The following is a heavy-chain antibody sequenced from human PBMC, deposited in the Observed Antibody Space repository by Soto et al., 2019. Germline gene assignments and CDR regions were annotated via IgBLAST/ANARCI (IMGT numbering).Heavy chain of an antibody. J-gene: IGHJ5*02. CDR1: GFTFSSYA. CDR2: ISGSGGST. CDR3: AKVAPRIVVVPAAIRWFDP. V-gene: IGHV3-23*01. Sequence: GGSLRLSCAASGFTFSSYAMSWVRQAPGKGLEWVSAISGSGGSTYYADSVKGRFTISRDNSKNTLYLQMNSLRAEDTAVYYCAKVAPRIVVVPAAIRWFDPWGQGTLVTVSS. D-gene: IGHD2-2*01.